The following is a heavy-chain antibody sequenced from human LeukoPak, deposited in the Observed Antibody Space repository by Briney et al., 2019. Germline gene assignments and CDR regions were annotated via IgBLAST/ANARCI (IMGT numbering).Heavy chain of an antibody. CDR1: GYTFTSYG. CDR3: ARDEWDYYDSSGYLSWDY. CDR2: ISAYNGNT. V-gene: IGHV1-18*01. Sequence: ASVKVSCKASGYTFTSYGISWARQAPGQGLEWMGWISAYNGNTNYAQKLQGRVTMTTDTSTSTAYMELRSLRSDDTAVYYCARDEWDYYDSSGYLSWDYWGQGTLVTVSS. D-gene: IGHD3-22*01. J-gene: IGHJ4*02.